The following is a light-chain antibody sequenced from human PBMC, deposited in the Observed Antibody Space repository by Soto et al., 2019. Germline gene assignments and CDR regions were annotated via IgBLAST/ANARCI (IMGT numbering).Light chain of an antibody. J-gene: IGKJ5*01. V-gene: IGKV2-28*01. CDR2: LGS. CDR1: QSLLHSNGNSY. CDR3: MHALQTPLT. Sequence: EIVITQSPLSLSVTPGESASISCRSSQSLLHSNGNSYFDWYLQKPGQSPQLLIYLGSNRASGVPDRFSGSGSGTDFTLKISRVEAEDVGSYYCMHALQTPLTFGQGTRLEIK.